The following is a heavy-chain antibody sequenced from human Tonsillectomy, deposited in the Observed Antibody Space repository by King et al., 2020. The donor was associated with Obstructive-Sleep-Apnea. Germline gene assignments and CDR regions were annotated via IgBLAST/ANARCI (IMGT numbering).Heavy chain of an antibody. CDR1: GFTFSNYG. CDR3: ARDLGS. CDR2: IRYDGNNK. J-gene: IGHJ5*01. Sequence: VQLVESGGGVVQPGGSLRLSCASSGFTFSNYGMHRVRPAPGKGLEWVAFIRYDGNNKYYAESVKGRPTISRDDSKHMVHLQMVSLRAEDTAVYYCARDLGSWGQGTLVTVSS. V-gene: IGHV3-30*02.